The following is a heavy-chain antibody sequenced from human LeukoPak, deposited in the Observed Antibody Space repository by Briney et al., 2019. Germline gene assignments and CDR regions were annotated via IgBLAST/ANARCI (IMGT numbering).Heavy chain of an antibody. CDR2: IYYSGSST. J-gene: IGHJ4*02. CDR3: ARAGDYGGDY. Sequence: PSETLSLNCSVSGDSINSDYWSWVRQPPGKGLEWIGYIYYSGSSTNYNPSLKSRVTISVDRSKNQFSLKLNSVTAADTAVYYCARAGDYGGDYWGQGTLVTVSS. V-gene: IGHV4-59*08. D-gene: IGHD4-23*01. CDR1: GDSINSDY.